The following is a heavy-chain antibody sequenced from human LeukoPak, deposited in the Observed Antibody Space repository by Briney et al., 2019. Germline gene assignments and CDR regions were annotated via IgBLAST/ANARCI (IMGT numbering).Heavy chain of an antibody. J-gene: IGHJ4*02. D-gene: IGHD1-26*01. CDR2: ISSSSSYI. Sequence: PGRSLRLSCAASGFTFSSYSMNWVRQAPGKGLEWVSSISSSSSYIYYADSVKGRFTISRDNAKNSLYLQMNSLRAEDTAVYYCAMEGYSGKYPAYWGQGTLVTVSS. CDR1: GFTFSSYS. V-gene: IGHV3-21*01. CDR3: AMEGYSGKYPAY.